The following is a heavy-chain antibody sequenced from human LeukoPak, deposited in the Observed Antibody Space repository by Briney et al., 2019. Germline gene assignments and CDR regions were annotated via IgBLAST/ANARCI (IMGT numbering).Heavy chain of an antibody. Sequence: SETLSLTCTVSGGSISSSSYYWGWIRQPPGKGLEWIGSIYYSGSTYYNPSLKSRVTISVDTSKNQFSLKLSSVTAADTAVYYCARVGYYPDYYMDVWGKGTTVTVSS. CDR1: GGSISSSSYY. CDR3: ARVGYYPDYYMDV. J-gene: IGHJ6*03. D-gene: IGHD2-21*01. V-gene: IGHV4-39*07. CDR2: IYYSGST.